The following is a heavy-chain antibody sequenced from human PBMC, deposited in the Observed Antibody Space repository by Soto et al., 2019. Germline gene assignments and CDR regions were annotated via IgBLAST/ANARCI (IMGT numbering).Heavy chain of an antibody. CDR1: GYTFTSYA. Sequence: APVKVSCKASGYTFTSYATHWARQAPGQRPEWMGWINAGIGDIEYSEKFQGRVTITRDTSASTAYMELSSLRSEDTAVYYCARDYLVIPHRVIDYWGQGTLVTVSS. J-gene: IGHJ4*02. CDR2: INAGIGDI. V-gene: IGHV1-3*01. CDR3: ARDYLVIPHRVIDY. D-gene: IGHD2-15*01.